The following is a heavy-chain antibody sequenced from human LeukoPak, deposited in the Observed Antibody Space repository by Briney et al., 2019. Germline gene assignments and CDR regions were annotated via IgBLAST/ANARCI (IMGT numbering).Heavy chain of an antibody. Sequence: SQTLSLTCTVSGGSISSGSCWWSWIRQHPEKGLEWIGYRYYSGNTYYNPSLKSRVSISLDTSKNQLSLTLTSVTAADTAVYYCARGHRTSSAYHCNAMDVWGQGTRVTVSS. CDR3: ARGHRTSSAYHCNAMDV. CDR2: RYYSGNT. D-gene: IGHD2-8*01. CDR1: GGSISSGSCW. V-gene: IGHV4-31*03. J-gene: IGHJ6*02.